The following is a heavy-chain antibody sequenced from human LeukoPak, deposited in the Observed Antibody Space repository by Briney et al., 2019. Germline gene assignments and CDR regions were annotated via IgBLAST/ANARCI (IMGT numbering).Heavy chain of an antibody. J-gene: IGHJ4*02. Sequence: SETLSLTCTVSGGSISSSSYYWGWIRQPPGKGLEWIGSIYYSGSTYYNPSLKSRVTISVDTSKNQFSPKLSSVTAADTAVYYCATADRIITIFGVVIIGYFDYWGQGTLVTVSS. CDR3: ATADRIITIFGVVIIGYFDY. V-gene: IGHV4-39*01. D-gene: IGHD3-3*01. CDR1: GGSISSSSYY. CDR2: IYYSGST.